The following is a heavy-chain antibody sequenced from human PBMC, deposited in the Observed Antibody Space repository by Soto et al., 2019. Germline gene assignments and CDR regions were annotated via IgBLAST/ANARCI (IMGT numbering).Heavy chain of an antibody. CDR2: ISYDGSNK. D-gene: IGHD2-21*02. CDR1: GFTFSSYA. J-gene: IGHJ6*02. V-gene: IGHV3-30-3*01. CDR3: AREMPGDWGKYYYYYYGMDV. Sequence: SLRLSCAASGFTFSSYAMHWVRQAPGKGLEWVAVISYDGSNKYYADSVKGRFTISRDNSKNTLYLQMNSLRAEDTAVYYCAREMPGDWGKYYYYYYGMDVWGQGTTVTVSS.